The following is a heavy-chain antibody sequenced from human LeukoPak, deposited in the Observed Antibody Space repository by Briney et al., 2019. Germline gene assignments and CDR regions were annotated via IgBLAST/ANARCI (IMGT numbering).Heavy chain of an antibody. CDR3: AKDQRCSIAVAGTKFDY. D-gene: IGHD6-19*01. CDR2: IKQDGSEK. CDR1: GFTFSSYW. Sequence: GGSLRLSCAASGFTFSSYWMSWVRQAPGKGLEWVANIKQDGSEKYYVDSVKGRFTISRDNAKNSLYLQMNSLRAEDTAVYYCAKDQRCSIAVAGTKFDYWGQGTLVTVSS. J-gene: IGHJ4*02. V-gene: IGHV3-7*01.